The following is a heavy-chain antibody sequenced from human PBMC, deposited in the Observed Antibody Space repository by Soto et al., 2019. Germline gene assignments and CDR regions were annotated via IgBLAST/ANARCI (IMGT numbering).Heavy chain of an antibody. Sequence: SETLSLTCTVSGGSISSYYWSWIRQPPGKGLEWIGYIYYSGSTNYNPSLKSRVTISVDTSKNQFSLKLSSVTAADTAVYYCARSSGYDQGYYYYYMDVWGKGTTVTVSS. D-gene: IGHD5-12*01. CDR2: IYYSGST. CDR3: ARSSGYDQGYYYYYMDV. V-gene: IGHV4-59*01. J-gene: IGHJ6*03. CDR1: GGSISSYY.